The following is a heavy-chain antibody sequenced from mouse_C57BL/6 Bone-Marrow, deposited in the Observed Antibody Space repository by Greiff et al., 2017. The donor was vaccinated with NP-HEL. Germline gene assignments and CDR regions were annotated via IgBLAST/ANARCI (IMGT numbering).Heavy chain of an antibody. V-gene: IGHV5-6*01. Sequence: EVKLVESGGDLVKPGGSLKLSCAASGFTFSSYGMSWVRQTPDKRLEWVATISSGGSYTYYPDSVKGRFTISRDNAKNTLYLQMSSLKSEDTAMYDCARPPGSSSYAMDYWGQGTSVTVSS. CDR3: ARPPGSSSYAMDY. CDR1: GFTFSSYG. J-gene: IGHJ4*01. D-gene: IGHD1-1*01. CDR2: ISSGGSYT.